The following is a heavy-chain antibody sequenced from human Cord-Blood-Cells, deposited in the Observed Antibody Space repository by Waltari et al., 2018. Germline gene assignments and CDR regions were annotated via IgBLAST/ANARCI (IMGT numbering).Heavy chain of an antibody. CDR1: GYTLTDLP. CDR2: FDPEDGET. CDR3: ATSVYGSGSYYYMDV. D-gene: IGHD3-10*01. V-gene: IGHV1-24*01. J-gene: IGHJ6*03. Sequence: QVQLVQPGAEVKKPGASVKVSCQVSGYTLTDLPMHWVRQAPGKGLEWMGGFDPEDGETIYAQKFQGRVTMTEDTSTDTAYMELSSLRSEDTAVYYCATSVYGSGSYYYMDVWGKGTTVTVSS.